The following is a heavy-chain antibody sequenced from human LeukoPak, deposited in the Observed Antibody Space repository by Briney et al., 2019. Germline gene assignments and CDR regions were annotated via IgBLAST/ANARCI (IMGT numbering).Heavy chain of an antibody. Sequence: SETLSLTCTVSGGSISSSGYYWGWIRLPPGKGLEWIGSIYYSESTYYNPSLKSRVTMSVDTSKNQFSLKLSSVTAADTAVYYCARLRESGSYLGYFDYWGQGTLVTVSS. D-gene: IGHD3-10*01. CDR3: ARLRESGSYLGYFDY. V-gene: IGHV4-39*01. CDR1: GGSISSSGYY. CDR2: IYYSEST. J-gene: IGHJ4*02.